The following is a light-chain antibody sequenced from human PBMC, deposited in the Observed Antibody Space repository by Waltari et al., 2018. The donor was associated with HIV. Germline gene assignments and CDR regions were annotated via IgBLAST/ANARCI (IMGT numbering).Light chain of an antibody. CDR1: SSDVGSYNL. CDR2: EVS. Sequence: QSALTQPASVSGSPGQSITISGTGPSSDVGSYNLVSWYQQHPGKAPKLMIYEVSKRPSGVSNRFAGSKAGNTASLTISGLQAEDEADYYCCSYAGSSTLVFGGGTKLTVL. CDR3: CSYAGSSTLV. V-gene: IGLV2-23*02. J-gene: IGLJ2*01.